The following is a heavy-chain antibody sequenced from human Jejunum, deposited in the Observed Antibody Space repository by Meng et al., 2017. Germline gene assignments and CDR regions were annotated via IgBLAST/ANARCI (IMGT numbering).Heavy chain of an antibody. V-gene: IGHV3-33*01. J-gene: IGHJ4*02. D-gene: IGHD2/OR15-2a*01. CDR1: GFSFSTYG. CDR2: IWYDGSVI. Sequence: GESLKISCAASGFSFSTYGMHWVRQAPGKGLEWVAIIWYDGSVIQYADSVKGRFTVSRDNSKNTVYLEMNSLRAEDTAVYYCARRSSTLSYFDYWGQGILVTVSS. CDR3: ARRSSTLSYFDY.